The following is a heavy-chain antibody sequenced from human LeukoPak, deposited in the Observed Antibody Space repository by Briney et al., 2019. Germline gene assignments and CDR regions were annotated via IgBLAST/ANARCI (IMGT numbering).Heavy chain of an antibody. CDR2: ISGSGGST. D-gene: IGHD1-26*01. Sequence: GGSLRLSCAASGFTFSSYAMSWVRQAPGKGLEWVSAISGSGGSTYYADSVKGRFTISRDNAKNSLYLQMNSLRAEDTAVYYCASLNSRGIVTHWGQGTPVTVSS. J-gene: IGHJ4*02. CDR1: GFTFSSYA. V-gene: IGHV3-23*01. CDR3: ASLNSRGIVTH.